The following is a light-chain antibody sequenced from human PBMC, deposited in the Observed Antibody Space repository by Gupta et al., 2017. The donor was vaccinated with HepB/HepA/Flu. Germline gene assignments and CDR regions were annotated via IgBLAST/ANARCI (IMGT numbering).Light chain of an antibody. V-gene: IGLV1-47*01. CDR1: NSNIGTKY. Sequence: QSVLTQPPSASGTPGQRVTISCSGRNSNIGTKYVYWYQQLPGAAPKLLIFRNNQRLSGVPDRFSGSKSGTSASLAISGLRSEDEADYYCAAWDDSLSGLVLFGGGTKVTVL. CDR2: RNN. J-gene: IGLJ2*01. CDR3: AAWDDSLSGLVL.